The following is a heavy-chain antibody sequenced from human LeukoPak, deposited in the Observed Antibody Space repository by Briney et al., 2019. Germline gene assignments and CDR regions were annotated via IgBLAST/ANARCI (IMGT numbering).Heavy chain of an antibody. CDR2: IYYSGST. Sequence: KPSETLSLTCAVSGGSISSSSYYWGWIRQPPGKGLEWIGSIYYSGSTYYNPSLKSRVTISVDTSKNQFSLKLSSVTAADTAVYYCARGTYYYGSGSYYQSLNWFDPWGQGTLVTVSS. CDR1: GGSISSSSYY. V-gene: IGHV4-39*01. D-gene: IGHD3-10*01. J-gene: IGHJ5*02. CDR3: ARGTYYYGSGSYYQSLNWFDP.